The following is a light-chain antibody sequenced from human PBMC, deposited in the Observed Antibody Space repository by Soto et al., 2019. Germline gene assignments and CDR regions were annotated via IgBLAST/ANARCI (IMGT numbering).Light chain of an antibody. CDR3: SSYTSTTTLA. CDR1: SNDIGSYNL. CDR2: DVG. J-gene: IGLJ3*02. V-gene: IGLV2-14*02. Sequence: QSALTQPASVSGSPGQSITISCTGTSNDIGSYNLVSWYQQHPGKAPKLIIYDVGDRPSGVSNRFSGSKSGNTASLTISGLQAEDEADYYCSSYTSTTTLAFGGGTKLTVL.